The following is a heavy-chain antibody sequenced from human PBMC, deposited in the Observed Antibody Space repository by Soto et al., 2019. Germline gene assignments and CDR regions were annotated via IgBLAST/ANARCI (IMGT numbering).Heavy chain of an antibody. CDR3: AKDLGYCRSTSCQTDYYGMDV. CDR1: GFTFSSYA. J-gene: IGHJ6*02. V-gene: IGHV3-23*01. CDR2: ISGSGGST. Sequence: GGSLRLSCAASGFTFSSYAMSWVRQAPGKGLEWVSAISGSGGSTYYADSVKGRFTISRDNSKNTLYLQMNSLRAEDTAVYYCAKDLGYCRSTSCQTDYYGMDVWGQGTTVTVSS. D-gene: IGHD2-2*01.